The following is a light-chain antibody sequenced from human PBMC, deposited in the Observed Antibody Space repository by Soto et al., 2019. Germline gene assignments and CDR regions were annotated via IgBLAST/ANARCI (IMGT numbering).Light chain of an antibody. J-gene: IGKJ1*01. CDR2: AAS. Sequence: AIQLTQSPSSLSASVGDRVTITCRASQGIRSALGWYQQKPGKVPKLLIYAASTLQSGVPSRLSGSGSGTDFTLTISSLQPEDFETYYCLLDFSYFWAFGQGTKVDIK. V-gene: IGKV1-6*01. CDR3: LLDFSYFWA. CDR1: QGIRSA.